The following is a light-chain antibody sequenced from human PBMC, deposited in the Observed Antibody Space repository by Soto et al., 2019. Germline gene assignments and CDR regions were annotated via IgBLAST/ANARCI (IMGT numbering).Light chain of an antibody. CDR3: CSYAGHRYVI. J-gene: IGLJ2*01. CDR1: RSDIGSSNR. Sequence: QSALTQPASVSGSPGQSITISCTGSRSDIGSSNRVSWYQQYPGEAPKLIIYEVSKRPSGVSDRFYGFRSGYTASLTLSGLQAEDEAHYYRCSYAGHRYVIFGGGTKLTVL. CDR2: EVS. V-gene: IGLV2-23*02.